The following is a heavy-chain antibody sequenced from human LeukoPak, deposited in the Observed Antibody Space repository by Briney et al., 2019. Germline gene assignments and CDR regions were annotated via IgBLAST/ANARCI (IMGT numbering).Heavy chain of an antibody. CDR1: GFTFSSYA. J-gene: IGHJ4*02. CDR2: INWNGGST. V-gene: IGHV3-20*04. D-gene: IGHD3-16*01. Sequence: GGSLRLSCAASGFTFSSYAMSWVRQAPGKGLEWVSGINWNGGSTGYADSVKGRFTISRDNAKNSLYLQMNSLRAEDTAVYYCARRGDYMAFDYWGQGTLVTVSS. CDR3: ARRGDYMAFDY.